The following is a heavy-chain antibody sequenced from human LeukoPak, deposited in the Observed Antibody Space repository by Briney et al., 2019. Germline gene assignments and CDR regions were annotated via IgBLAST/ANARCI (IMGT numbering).Heavy chain of an antibody. CDR2: ISGSGGST. CDR3: AIPPYSGSYYYFDY. D-gene: IGHD1-26*01. Sequence: PGGSLRLSCAASGFTFSSYAMSWVRQAPGKGLEWVSAISGSGGSTYYADSVKGRFTISRDNSKNTLYLQMNSLRAEDTAVYYCAIPPYSGSYYYFDYWGQGTLVTVSS. V-gene: IGHV3-23*01. J-gene: IGHJ4*02. CDR1: GFTFSSYA.